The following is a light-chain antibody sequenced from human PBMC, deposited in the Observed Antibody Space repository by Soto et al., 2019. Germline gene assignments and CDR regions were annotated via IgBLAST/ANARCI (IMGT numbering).Light chain of an antibody. V-gene: IGKV1-5*01. CDR1: QSISSW. CDR3: QQYGSSPPFA. Sequence: DIQMTQSPSTLSASVGDRVTITCRASQSISSWLAWYQQKPGKAPKLLIYDASSLESGVPSRFSGSGSGTEFTLTISSLQPDDFALYYCQQYGSSPPFAFGGGTKIEIK. J-gene: IGKJ4*01. CDR2: DAS.